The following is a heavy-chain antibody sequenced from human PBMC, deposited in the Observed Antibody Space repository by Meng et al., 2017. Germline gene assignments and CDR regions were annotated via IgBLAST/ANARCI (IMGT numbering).Heavy chain of an antibody. CDR2: ISYDGSNK. CDR3: ARSLGDRAFDI. D-gene: IGHD2-21*01. J-gene: IGHJ3*02. V-gene: IGHV3-30*04. Sequence: GESLKISCAASGFTFSSYAMHWVRQAPGKGLEWVAVISYDGSNKYYADSVKGRFTISRDNSKNTLYLQMNSLRAEDTAVYYCARSLGDRAFDIWGQGTMVTVSS. CDR1: GFTFSSYA.